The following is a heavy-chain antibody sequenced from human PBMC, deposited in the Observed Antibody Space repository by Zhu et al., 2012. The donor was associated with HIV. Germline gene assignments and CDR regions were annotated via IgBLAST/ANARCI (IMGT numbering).Heavy chain of an antibody. V-gene: IGHV3-7*01. D-gene: IGHD5-18*01. CDR3: ARDRYSSGPLSAEFYFDY. J-gene: IGHJ4*02. Sequence: EVQLVESGGGLVQPGGSLRLSCAASGFTFNNYWMSWARQAPGEGLEWVANIKEDGSEKYFVDSVKGRFTISRDNARNSLYLQMNSLRAEDTAVYYCARDRYSSGPLSAEFYFDYWGQGTLVTVSS. CDR2: IKEDGSEK. CDR1: GFTFNNYW.